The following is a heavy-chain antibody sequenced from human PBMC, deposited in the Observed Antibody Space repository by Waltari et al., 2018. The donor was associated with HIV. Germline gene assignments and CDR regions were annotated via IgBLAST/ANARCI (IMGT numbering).Heavy chain of an antibody. CDR3: ARIKRLVSSGWTSEFDY. Sequence: QVQLVQSGAEVKKPGSSVKVSCKASGDTFSSYAITWVRQAPGQGLEWRVVIIPIFGTANDARKVQGRVRIFADESTSTAYMELRSLRSEDTAMYYCARIKRLVSSGWTSEFDYWGQGTLVTVSS. D-gene: IGHD6-19*01. CDR1: GDTFSSYA. CDR2: IIPIFGTA. V-gene: IGHV1-69*01. J-gene: IGHJ4*02.